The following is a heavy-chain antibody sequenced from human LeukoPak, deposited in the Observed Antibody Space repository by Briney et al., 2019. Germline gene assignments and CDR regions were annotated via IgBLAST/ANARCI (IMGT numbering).Heavy chain of an antibody. J-gene: IGHJ4*02. CDR1: GGTFSSYA. V-gene: IGHV1-69*13. CDR3: ARQGRYCSSTSRYEPDY. Sequence: SVKVSCKASGGTFSSYAISWVRQAPGQGLEWMGGIIPIFGTANYAQKFQGRVTITADESTSTAYMELGSLRSEDTAVYYCARQGRYCSSTSRYEPDYWGQGTLVTVSS. D-gene: IGHD2-2*01. CDR2: IIPIFGTA.